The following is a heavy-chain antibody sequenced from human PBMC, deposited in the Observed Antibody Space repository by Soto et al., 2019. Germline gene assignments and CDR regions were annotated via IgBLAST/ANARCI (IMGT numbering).Heavy chain of an antibody. V-gene: IGHV3-9*01. CDR2: ISWNSGSI. D-gene: IGHD1-20*01. Sequence: GGSLRLSCAASGFTFDGYAMHWVRQAPGKGLEWVSGISWNSGSIGYADSVKGRFTISRDNAKNSLYLQMNSLRAEDTALYYCAKGGLVNWNLPPWFDPWGQGTLVTVSS. CDR3: AKGGLVNWNLPPWFDP. J-gene: IGHJ5*02. CDR1: GFTFDGYA.